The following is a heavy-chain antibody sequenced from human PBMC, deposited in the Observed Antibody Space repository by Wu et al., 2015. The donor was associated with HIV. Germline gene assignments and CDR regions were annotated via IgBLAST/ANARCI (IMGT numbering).Heavy chain of an antibody. V-gene: IGHV1-69*13. CDR2: IIPMYGTA. CDR1: GYTFTSYG. J-gene: IGHJ6*02. Sequence: QVQLVQSGAEVKKPGASVKVSCKASGYTFTSYGISWVRQAPGQGLEWMGRIIPMYGTANYAQKFQGRFTITADESTSTAYMDLSSLRSEDTAVYYCARDIEMATIHSYYYAMDVVGPRDHGHRLL. D-gene: IGHD5-24*01. CDR3: ARDIEMATIHSYYYAMDV.